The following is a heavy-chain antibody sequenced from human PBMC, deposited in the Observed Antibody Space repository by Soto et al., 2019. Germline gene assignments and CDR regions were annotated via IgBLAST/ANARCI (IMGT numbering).Heavy chain of an antibody. CDR2: ISWNSGSI. CDR3: AKDILAARRSVFPSYDY. D-gene: IGHD6-6*01. CDR1: GFTFDDYA. J-gene: IGHJ4*02. Sequence: GGSLRLSCAASGFTFDDYAMHWVRQAPGKGLEWVSGISWNSGSIGYADSVKGRFTISRDNAKNSLYLQMNSLRAEDTALYYCAKDILAARRSVFPSYDYWGQGTLVTVSS. V-gene: IGHV3-9*01.